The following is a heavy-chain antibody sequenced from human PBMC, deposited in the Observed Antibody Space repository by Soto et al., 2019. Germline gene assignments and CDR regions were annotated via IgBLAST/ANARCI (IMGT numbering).Heavy chain of an antibody. CDR1: GYTFTSYG. D-gene: IGHD2-2*01. CDR2: ISAYNGNT. J-gene: IGHJ4*02. CDR3: AIPFEYQLPRDY. Sequence: ASVKVSCKASGYTFTSYGISWVRQAPGQGLEWMGWISAYNGNTNYAQKLQGRVTMTTDTSTSTAYMELRSLRSDDTAVYYCAIPFEYQLPRDYWGQGTLVTAPQ. V-gene: IGHV1-18*04.